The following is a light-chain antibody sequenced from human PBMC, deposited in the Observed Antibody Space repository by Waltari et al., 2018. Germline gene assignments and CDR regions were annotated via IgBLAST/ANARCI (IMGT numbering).Light chain of an antibody. CDR2: GGT. V-gene: IGKV3-15*01. J-gene: IGKJ2*01. CDR1: QRVRGN. CDR3: KKYDQWPMYT. Sequence: VITQFPGTLSVSVGHRATLSCRASQRVRGNLAWYQQKPGQAPRLLVYGGTTRAPGVPGRFSGRGFGTEFSLTISSLQSEDLAVYYCKKYDQWPMYTFGEGTKLEI.